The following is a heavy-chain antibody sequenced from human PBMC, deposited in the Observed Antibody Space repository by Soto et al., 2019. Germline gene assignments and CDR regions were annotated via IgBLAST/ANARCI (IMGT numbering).Heavy chain of an antibody. V-gene: IGHV4-59*08. J-gene: IGHJ4*02. CDR1: GGSISTFY. CDR3: ARQAGSNSWFVDY. D-gene: IGHD6-13*01. CDR2: IYYSGST. Sequence: PSETLSLTCTVFGGSISTFYWSWIRQPPGKGLEWIGHIYYSGSTNQNPSLNSRVSISVDTSQNQFSLKLSSVTAADSAVYYCARQAGSNSWFVDYWGPGTLVTVSS.